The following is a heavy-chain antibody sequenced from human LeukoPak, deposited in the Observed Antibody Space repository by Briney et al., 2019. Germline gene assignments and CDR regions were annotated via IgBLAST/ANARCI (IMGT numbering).Heavy chain of an antibody. D-gene: IGHD6-19*01. CDR1: GFTLRNCA. Sequence: GGSLRLSCAASGFTLRNCAIYWVRQAPGKGLEWVSGISGSGGDTYFADSVKGRFTISRDHSKNTVSLQMDSLRAEDTAVYYCAKTSAGNSSGRYPGWPVDYWGQGTLVTVSS. CDR3: AKTSAGNSSGRYPGWPVDY. V-gene: IGHV3-23*01. J-gene: IGHJ4*02. CDR2: ISGSGGDT.